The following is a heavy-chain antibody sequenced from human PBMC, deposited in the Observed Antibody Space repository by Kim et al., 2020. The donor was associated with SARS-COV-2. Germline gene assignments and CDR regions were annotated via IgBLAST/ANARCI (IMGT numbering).Heavy chain of an antibody. CDR2: IDGDGGST. V-gene: IGHV3-74*01. CDR1: GFTFSTYW. J-gene: IGHJ4*02. D-gene: IGHD4-4*01. Sequence: GGSLRLSCAASGFTFSTYWMHWVRQAPGEGLEWVSRIDGDGGSTSYADSVKGRFTISTDNAKSTLYLQMNSLRAEDTAVYYCTRDPDYSKGASFDYRGQG. CDR3: TRDPDYSKGASFDY.